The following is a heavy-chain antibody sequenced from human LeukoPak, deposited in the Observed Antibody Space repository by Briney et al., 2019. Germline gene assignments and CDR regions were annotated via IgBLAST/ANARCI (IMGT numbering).Heavy chain of an antibody. V-gene: IGHV3-23*01. Sequence: GGSLRLSCAASGFTFSNFAMSWVRQAPGKGLECVSLISGNGGATYYGDSVKGRFTISRDNSKSTLYLQMNSLRADDTAVYYCSRKSNSDINEFWFEFDNWGLGTLVTVSS. CDR1: GFTFSNFA. J-gene: IGHJ4*02. D-gene: IGHD3/OR15-3a*01. CDR2: ISGNGGAT. CDR3: SRKSNSDINEFWFEFDN.